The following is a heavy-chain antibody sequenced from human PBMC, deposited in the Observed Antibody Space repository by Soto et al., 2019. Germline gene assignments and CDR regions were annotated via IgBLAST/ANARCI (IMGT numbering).Heavy chain of an antibody. Sequence: PGGSVRLSCAASGFTFSSFSMDWVRQAPGKGLEWVSSISSSGSYISYADSVKGRFTLSRDNAKNSLELQMDSLRAEDTAVYYCVRLTSRASYFDSWGQGAPVTVSS. CDR2: ISSSGSYI. CDR1: GFTFSSFS. V-gene: IGHV3-21*01. D-gene: IGHD2-2*01. J-gene: IGHJ4*02. CDR3: VRLTSRASYFDS.